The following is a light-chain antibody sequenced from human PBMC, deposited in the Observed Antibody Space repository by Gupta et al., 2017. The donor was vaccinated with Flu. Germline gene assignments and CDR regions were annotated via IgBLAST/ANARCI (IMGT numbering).Light chain of an antibody. Sequence: SLTISCTGTSSDVGSYNRVSWYQQAPGTAPKVIIYEVRNRPSGVPDRFSGSKSGNTASLSISGLQAEDEGDYYCSSYTSSNTLVFGGGTKLTVL. CDR3: SSYTSSNTLV. CDR1: SSDVGSYNR. V-gene: IGLV2-18*02. CDR2: EVR. J-gene: IGLJ3*02.